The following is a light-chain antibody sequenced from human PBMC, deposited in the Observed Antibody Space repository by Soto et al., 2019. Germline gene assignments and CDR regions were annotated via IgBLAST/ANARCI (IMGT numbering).Light chain of an antibody. Sequence: QSALTQPPSASGSPGQSVTISCTGTSSDVGGYNYVSWHQQHPGKAPKLMIYEVSKRPSGVPDRYSGSKSGNTASLTVSGLQAEDEADYYCSSYAASNNYVVFGGGTKVTVL. CDR3: SSYAASNNYVV. CDR2: EVS. V-gene: IGLV2-8*01. J-gene: IGLJ2*01. CDR1: SSDVGGYNY.